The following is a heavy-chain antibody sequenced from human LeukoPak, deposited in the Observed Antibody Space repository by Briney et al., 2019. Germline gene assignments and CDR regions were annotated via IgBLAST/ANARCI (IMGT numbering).Heavy chain of an antibody. CDR1: GFTFSSYS. J-gene: IGHJ4*02. V-gene: IGHV3-21*01. CDR3: ARAQWPTPDRNFDY. D-gene: IGHD6-19*01. Sequence: GGSLRFSCAASGFTFSSYSMNWVRQAPGNGLEWVSSISSSSSYIYYADSVKGRFTISRDNAKNSLYLQMNSLRAEDTAVYYCARAQWPTPDRNFDYWGQGTLVTVSS. CDR2: ISSSSSYI.